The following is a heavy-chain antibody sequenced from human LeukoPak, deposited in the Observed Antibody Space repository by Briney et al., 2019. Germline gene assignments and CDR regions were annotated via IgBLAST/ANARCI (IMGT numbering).Heavy chain of an antibody. Sequence: ASVKVSCKASGYTFTGYYMHWVRQAPGQGLEWMGWINPNSGGTNYAQKFQGRVTMTRDTPISTAYMELSRLRSDDTAVYYCAKNDFWSGYAVDYWGQGTLVTVSS. D-gene: IGHD3-3*01. J-gene: IGHJ4*02. CDR3: AKNDFWSGYAVDY. CDR1: GYTFTGYY. V-gene: IGHV1-2*02. CDR2: INPNSGGT.